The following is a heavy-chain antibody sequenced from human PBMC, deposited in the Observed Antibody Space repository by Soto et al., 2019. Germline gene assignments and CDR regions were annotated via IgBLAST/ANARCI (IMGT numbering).Heavy chain of an antibody. J-gene: IGHJ6*02. D-gene: IGHD3-16*01. CDR3: AKLGLTSGGPMDLFYYGMDV. CDR1: GYTFTSYY. CDR2: INPSGGST. Sequence: ASVKVSCKASGYTFTSYYMHWVRQAPGQGLEWMGIINPSGGSTSYAQKFQGRVTMTRDTSTSTVYMELSSLRSEDTAVYYCAKLGLTSGGPMDLFYYGMDVWGQGTTVTVSS. V-gene: IGHV1-46*01.